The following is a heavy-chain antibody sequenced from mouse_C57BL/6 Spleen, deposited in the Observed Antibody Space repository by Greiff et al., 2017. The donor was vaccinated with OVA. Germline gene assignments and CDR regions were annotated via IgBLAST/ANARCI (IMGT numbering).Heavy chain of an antibody. CDR2: IYTGDGDT. V-gene: IGHV1-80*01. D-gene: IGHD1-1*01. CDR1: GYAFSSYW. CDR3: ARERITPVVTRDYFDY. Sequence: VQLVESGAELVKPGASVKISCKASGYAFSSYWMNWVKQRPGKGLEWIGQIYTGDGDTNYNGKFKGKATLTADKSSSTAYMQLSSLTSEDSAVYFCARERITPVVTRDYFDYWGQGTTLTVSS. J-gene: IGHJ2*01.